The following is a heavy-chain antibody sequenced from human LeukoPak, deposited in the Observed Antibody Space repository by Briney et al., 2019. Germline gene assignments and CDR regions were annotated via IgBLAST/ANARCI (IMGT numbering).Heavy chain of an antibody. CDR3: ARLSYFDY. J-gene: IGHJ4*02. V-gene: IGHV3-48*04. CDR2: ISSSSSTI. D-gene: IGHD4/OR15-4a*01. Sequence: GGSLRLSCAASGFTFSSYSMNWVRQAPGKGLEWVSYISSSSSTIYYADSVKGRFTISRDNAKNSLYLQMNSLRAEDTAVYYCARLSYFDYWGQGTLVTVSS. CDR1: GFTFSSYS.